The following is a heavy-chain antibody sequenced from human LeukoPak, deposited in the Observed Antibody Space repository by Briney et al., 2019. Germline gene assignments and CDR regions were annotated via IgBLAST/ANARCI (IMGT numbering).Heavy chain of an antibody. CDR1: GFTFSSYA. V-gene: IGHV3-30-3*01. Sequence: GGSLRLSCAASGFTFSSYAMSWVRQAPGKGLEWVAVISYDGSNKYYADSVKGRFTISRDNSKNTLYLQMNSLRAEDTAVYYCARDDYGSGTQDYWGQGTLVTVSS. J-gene: IGHJ4*02. CDR2: ISYDGSNK. D-gene: IGHD3-10*01. CDR3: ARDDYGSGTQDY.